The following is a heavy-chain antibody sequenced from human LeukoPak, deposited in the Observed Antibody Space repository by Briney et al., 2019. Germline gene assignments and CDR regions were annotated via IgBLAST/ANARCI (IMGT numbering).Heavy chain of an antibody. CDR3: ATRPSGSSGWLDY. V-gene: IGHV1-69*04. CDR1: GGTLSNYA. D-gene: IGHD6-19*01. J-gene: IGHJ4*02. CDR2: IIPILGIP. Sequence: SVKVSCKASGGTLSNYAISWGRQAPGQGLEWMGRIIPILGIPNYAQKFQGRVTITADESTSTAYMELSSLRSEDTAVYYCATRPSGSSGWLDYWGQGTLVTVSS.